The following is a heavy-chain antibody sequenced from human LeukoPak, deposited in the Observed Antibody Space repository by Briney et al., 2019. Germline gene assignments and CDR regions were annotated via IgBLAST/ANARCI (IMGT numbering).Heavy chain of an antibody. CDR3: ASSSSWARFDP. Sequence: QPGGPLRLSCAASGFTFSSYWMSWVRQAPGKGLEWVANIKQDGSEKYYVDSVKGRFTISRDNAKNSLYLQMNSLRAEDTAVYYCASSSSWARFDPWGQGTLVTVSS. J-gene: IGHJ5*02. D-gene: IGHD6-13*01. CDR1: GFTFSSYW. CDR2: IKQDGSEK. V-gene: IGHV3-7*03.